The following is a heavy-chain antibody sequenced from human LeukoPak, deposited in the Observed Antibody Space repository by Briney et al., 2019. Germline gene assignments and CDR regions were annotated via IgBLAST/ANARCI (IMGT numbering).Heavy chain of an antibody. CDR1: GFTFSSYG. CDR2: IWYDGSNK. J-gene: IGHJ4*02. V-gene: IGHV3-33*01. CDR3: ARDRTGDYFDY. D-gene: IGHD1-14*01. Sequence: GGSLRLSCAASGFTFSSYGMHWVRQAPGKGLEWVAVIWYDGSNKYYADSVKGRFTISRDNSKNTPYLQMNSLRAEDTAVYYCARDRTGDYFDYWGQGTLVTVSS.